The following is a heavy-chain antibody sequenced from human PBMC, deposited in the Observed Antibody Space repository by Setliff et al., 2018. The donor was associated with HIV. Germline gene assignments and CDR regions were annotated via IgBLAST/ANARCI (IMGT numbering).Heavy chain of an antibody. V-gene: IGHV4-38-2*01. CDR3: ARLSTTSRDFDS. D-gene: IGHD3-10*01. CDR1: GYSLSSDYY. J-gene: IGHJ4*02. CDR2: VSYTGTT. Sequence: SETLSLTCAVSGYSLSSDYYWGWIRQPPGKGLEWIGFVSYTGTTRYSPSLKSRITISIDTSKNQFSLQLSSVTAADTAVYYCARLSTTSRDFDSWGPGTLVTVSS.